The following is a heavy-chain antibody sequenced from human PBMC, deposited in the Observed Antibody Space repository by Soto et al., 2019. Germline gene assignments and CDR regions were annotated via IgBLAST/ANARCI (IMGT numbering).Heavy chain of an antibody. J-gene: IGHJ6*02. CDR2: IGAAGDT. Sequence: RGSLRLSCAASVFTFSNYDMAWVRQAKGKGLEWLSGIGAAGDTFYPGSVSGRFTISRENAKNSLNLQINSLRAGDTAVYFCARGVLGPGAYYYGFDVWGQGTTVTVSS. CDR3: ARGVLGPGAYYYGFDV. D-gene: IGHD2-8*02. CDR1: VFTFSNYD. V-gene: IGHV3-13*01.